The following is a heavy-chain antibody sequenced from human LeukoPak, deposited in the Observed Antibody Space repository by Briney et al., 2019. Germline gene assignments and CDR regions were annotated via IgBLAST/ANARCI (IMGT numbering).Heavy chain of an antibody. CDR2: INHSGST. D-gene: IGHD3-16*02. J-gene: IGHJ4*02. CDR1: GGSFSGYY. CDR3: ARGPDYDYVWGSYRPFDY. Sequence: KPSETLSLTCAVYGGSFSGYYWSWIRQSPGKGLEWIGEINHSGSTNYNPSLKSRVTISVDTSKNQFSLKLSSVTAADTAVYYCARGPDYDYVWGSYRPFDYWGQGTLVTVSS. V-gene: IGHV4-34*01.